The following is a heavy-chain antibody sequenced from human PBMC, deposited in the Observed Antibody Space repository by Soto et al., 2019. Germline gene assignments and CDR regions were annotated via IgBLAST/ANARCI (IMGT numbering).Heavy chain of an antibody. Sequence: SETLSLTCTVSGGSVSSGSYYWSWIRQPPXKGLEWIGYIYYSGSTNYNPSLKSRVTISVDTSKNQFSLKLSSVTAADTAVYYCARHSRGIVVVPAAVDYWGQGTLVTVSS. CDR1: GGSVSSGSYY. V-gene: IGHV4-61*01. D-gene: IGHD2-2*01. CDR3: ARHSRGIVVVPAAVDY. J-gene: IGHJ4*02. CDR2: IYYSGST.